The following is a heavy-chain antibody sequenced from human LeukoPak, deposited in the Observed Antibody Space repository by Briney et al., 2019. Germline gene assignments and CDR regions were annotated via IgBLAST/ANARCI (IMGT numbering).Heavy chain of an antibody. V-gene: IGHV1-18*04. J-gene: IGHJ4*02. CDR1: GYTFTGYY. Sequence: ASVKVSCKASGYTFTGYYMHWVRQAPGQGLEWMGWISAYNGNTNYAQKLQGRVTMTTDTSTSTAYMELRSLRSDDTAVYYCARLIVGATPDFDYWGQGTLVTVSS. CDR3: ARLIVGATPDFDY. CDR2: ISAYNGNT. D-gene: IGHD1-26*01.